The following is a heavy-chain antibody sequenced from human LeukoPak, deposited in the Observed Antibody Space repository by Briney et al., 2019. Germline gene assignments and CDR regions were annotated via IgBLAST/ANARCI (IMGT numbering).Heavy chain of an antibody. V-gene: IGHV1-69*04. D-gene: IGHD3-22*01. CDR1: GGTFSSYA. CDR2: IIPILGIA. CDR3: ASLSSGSAEYFQH. J-gene: IGHJ1*01. Sequence: SVRVSCKASGGTFSSYAISWVRQAPGQELEWMGRIIPILGIANYAQKFQGRVTITADKSTSTAYMELSSLRSEDTAVYYCASLSSGSAEYFQHWGQGTLVTVSS.